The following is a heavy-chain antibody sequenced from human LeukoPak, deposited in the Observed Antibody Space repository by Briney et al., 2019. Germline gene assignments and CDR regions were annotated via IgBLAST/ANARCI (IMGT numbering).Heavy chain of an antibody. CDR3: ARGGGNSHYYYYMDV. CDR1: GGTFSSYA. J-gene: IGHJ6*03. Sequence: ASVKVSCKASGGTFSSYAISWVRQAPGQGLEWMGGIIPIFGTANYAQKFQGRVTITTDESTSTAYMELSSLRSEDTAVYYCARGGGNSHYYYYMDVWGKGTTVTVSS. CDR2: IIPIFGTA. D-gene: IGHD4-23*01. V-gene: IGHV1-69*05.